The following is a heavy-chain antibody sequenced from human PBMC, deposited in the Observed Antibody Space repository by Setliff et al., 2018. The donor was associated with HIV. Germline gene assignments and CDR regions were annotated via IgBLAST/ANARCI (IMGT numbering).Heavy chain of an antibody. Sequence: SETLSLTCAVSGYSISSGYYWGWIRQTPGKGLEWIGEINHSGSTNYNPSLKSRVTISVDTSKNQFSLNLTSVTAADTAVYYCARSLPRYSYLYYYFDVWAEGPRSPSP. D-gene: IGHD2-15*01. CDR1: GYSISSGYY. V-gene: IGHV4-38-2*01. J-gene: IGHJ6*03. CDR3: ARSLPRYSYLYYYFDV. CDR2: INHSGST.